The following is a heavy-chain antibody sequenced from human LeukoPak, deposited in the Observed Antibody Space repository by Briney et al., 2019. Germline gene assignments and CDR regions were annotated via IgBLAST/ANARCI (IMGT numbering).Heavy chain of an antibody. Sequence: GGSLRLSCAASGFTFSSYWMSWVRQAPGKGLEWVAVIWYDGSNKYYADSVKGRFTISRDNSKNTLYLQMNSLRAEDTAVYYCARDGAYDSSGYYGDYWGQGTLVTVSS. V-gene: IGHV3-33*08. CDR3: ARDGAYDSSGYYGDY. D-gene: IGHD3-22*01. CDR2: IWYDGSNK. J-gene: IGHJ4*02. CDR1: GFTFSSYW.